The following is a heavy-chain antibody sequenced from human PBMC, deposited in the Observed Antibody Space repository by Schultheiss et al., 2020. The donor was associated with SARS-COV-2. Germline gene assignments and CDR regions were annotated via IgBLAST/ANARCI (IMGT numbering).Heavy chain of an antibody. D-gene: IGHD5-18*01. CDR3: ARVVRTEVVRARDTIAQPFDY. CDR1: GGSISSSSYY. J-gene: IGHJ4*02. Sequence: SETLSLTCTVSGGSISSSSYYWGWIRQPPGKGLEWIGSIYYSGSTNYNPSLKSRVTISVDTSKNQFSLKLSSVTAADTAVYYCARVVRTEVVRARDTIAQPFDYWGQGTLCTGSS. V-gene: IGHV4-39*01. CDR2: IYYSGST.